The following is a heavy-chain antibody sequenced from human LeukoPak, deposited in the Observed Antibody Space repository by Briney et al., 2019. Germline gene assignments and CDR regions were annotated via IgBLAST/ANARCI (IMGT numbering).Heavy chain of an antibody. CDR2: MNPNSGNT. J-gene: IGHJ6*02. Sequence: EWMGXMNPNSGNTGYAQKFQGRVTMTRNTSISTAYMELSSLRSEDTAVYYCARVQFRYYYYYGMDVWGQGTTVTVSS. CDR3: ARVQFRYYYYYGMDV. V-gene: IGHV1-8*01.